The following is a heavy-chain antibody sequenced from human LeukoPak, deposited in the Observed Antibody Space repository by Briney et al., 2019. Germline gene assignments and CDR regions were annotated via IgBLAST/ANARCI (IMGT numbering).Heavy chain of an antibody. V-gene: IGHV3-23*01. CDR1: GFTFSSYA. CDR2: ISGSGGST. Sequence: GGSLRLSRAASGFTFSSYAMSWVRQAPGKGLEWVSAISGSGGSTYYADSVKGRFTISRDNSKNTLYLQMNSLRAEDTAVYYCAKDQTRRYCSSTSCLNWFDPWGQGTLVTVSS. J-gene: IGHJ5*02. CDR3: AKDQTRRYCSSTSCLNWFDP. D-gene: IGHD2-2*01.